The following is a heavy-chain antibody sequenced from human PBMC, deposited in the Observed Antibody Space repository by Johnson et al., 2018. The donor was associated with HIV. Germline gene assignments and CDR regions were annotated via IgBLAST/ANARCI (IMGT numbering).Heavy chain of an antibody. Sequence: QVQLVESGGGVVQPGESLRLSCAASGLTFSNYGSHWVRQAPGKGLEWVAFIRYDGSKKYYADSVKGRITISRDNSKNTLYLQMDSLRPEDTAVYYCAKIWGDIAATGDAFDIWGQGTMVTVSS. V-gene: IGHV3-30*02. CDR2: IRYDGSKK. J-gene: IGHJ3*02. CDR1: GLTFSNYG. D-gene: IGHD5-12*01. CDR3: AKIWGDIAATGDAFDI.